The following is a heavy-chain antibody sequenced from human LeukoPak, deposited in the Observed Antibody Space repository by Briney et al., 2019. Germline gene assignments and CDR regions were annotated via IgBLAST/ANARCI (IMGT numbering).Heavy chain of an antibody. D-gene: IGHD2-2*01. CDR3: AKAFLGYCSSTSCLYFDY. CDR1: GFTSSSYA. J-gene: IGHJ4*02. CDR2: IRGSGGST. Sequence: PGGSLRLSCAASGFTSSSYAMSWVRQAPGKGLEWVSAIRGSGGSTYYADSVKGRFTISRDNSKNTLYLQMNSLRAEDTAVYYCAKAFLGYCSSTSCLYFDYWGQGTLVTVSS. V-gene: IGHV3-23*01.